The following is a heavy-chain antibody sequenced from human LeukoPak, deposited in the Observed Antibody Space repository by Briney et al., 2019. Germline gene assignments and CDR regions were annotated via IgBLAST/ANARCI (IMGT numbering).Heavy chain of an antibody. CDR2: INHSGST. J-gene: IGHJ6*02. CDR1: GGSFSGYY. CDR3: ARITNYYYYGMDV. Sequence: SETLSLTCAVYGGSFSGYYWSWIRQPPGKELEWIGEINHSGSTNYNPSLKSRVTISVDTSKNQFSLKLSSVTAADTAVYYCARITNYYYYGMDVWGQGTTVTVSS. V-gene: IGHV4-34*01.